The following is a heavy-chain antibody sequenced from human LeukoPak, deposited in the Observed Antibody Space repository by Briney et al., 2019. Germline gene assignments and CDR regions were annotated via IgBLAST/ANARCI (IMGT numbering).Heavy chain of an antibody. CDR1: GFTFSNYG. CDR2: ISYDGSNK. D-gene: IGHD2-8*02. CDR3: ATYRQVLLPFES. V-gene: IGHV3-30*03. J-gene: IGHJ4*02. Sequence: GGSLRLSCAASGFTFSNYGIHWVRQAPGEGLEWVAVISYDGSNKYYADSVKGRFTISRDNSKSTLSLQMNSLRAEDTAIYYCATYRQVLLPFESWGQGTLVTVSS.